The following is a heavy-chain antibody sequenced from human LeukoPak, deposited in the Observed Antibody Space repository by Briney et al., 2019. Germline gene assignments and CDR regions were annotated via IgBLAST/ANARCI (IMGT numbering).Heavy chain of an antibody. V-gene: IGHV4-59*08. CDR1: GGSISSYY. CDR3: ARQLRGEAVAGHLQPFDY. J-gene: IGHJ4*02. D-gene: IGHD6-19*01. Sequence: PSETLSLTCTVSGGSISSYYWNWIRQPPGKGLEWIGYIYYSGSTNYNLSLKSRVTISVDTSKNQFSLKLSSVTAADTAVYFCARQLRGEAVAGHLQPFDYWGQGTLVTVSS. CDR2: IYYSGST.